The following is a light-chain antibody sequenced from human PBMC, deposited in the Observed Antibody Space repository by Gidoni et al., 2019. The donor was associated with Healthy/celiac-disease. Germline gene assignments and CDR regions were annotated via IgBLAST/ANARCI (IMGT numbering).Light chain of an antibody. Sequence: SVLTQPPSHSAAPGQKVTISCSGCSSNIGNDYVSWYQQLPGTAPKLLIYDNNTRPSGIPDRFSGSKSGTSATLGITGLQTGDEADYYCGTWDSSLSAVVFGGGTKLTVL. CDR2: DNN. V-gene: IGLV1-51*01. CDR3: GTWDSSLSAVV. J-gene: IGLJ2*01. CDR1: SSNIGNDY.